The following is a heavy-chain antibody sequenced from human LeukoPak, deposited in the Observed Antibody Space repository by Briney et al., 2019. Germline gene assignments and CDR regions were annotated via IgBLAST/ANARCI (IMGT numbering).Heavy chain of an antibody. CDR2: FSYDGSDI. D-gene: IGHD6-19*01. Sequence: GGSLRLSCTASGFTFSNCGMHWVCQALGKRLEWVAVFSYDGSDIYYGDSVKGRFTISRDISKNTLYLQMNSLRAEDTAVYYCVKEQSSGGYRVADYWGQGTLVTVSS. V-gene: IGHV3-30*18. CDR1: GFTFSNCG. CDR3: VKEQSSGGYRVADY. J-gene: IGHJ4*02.